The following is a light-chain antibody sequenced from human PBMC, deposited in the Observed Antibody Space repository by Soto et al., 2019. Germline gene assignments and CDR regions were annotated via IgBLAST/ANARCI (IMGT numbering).Light chain of an antibody. CDR1: QSVSSY. V-gene: IGKV3-11*01. Sequence: EIVLTQSPATLSLSPGERATLSCRASQSVSSYLAWYQQKPGQAPRLLIHDASNRATGIPARFSGSGSGTDFTLTISSLEPEDCAVYYCQQRDNWPLTFGGGTKVEIK. J-gene: IGKJ4*01. CDR2: DAS. CDR3: QQRDNWPLT.